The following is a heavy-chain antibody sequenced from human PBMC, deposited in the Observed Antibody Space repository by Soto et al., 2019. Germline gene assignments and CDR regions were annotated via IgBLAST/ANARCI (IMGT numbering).Heavy chain of an antibody. Sequence: QVQLVQSGAEVRKPGSSVKVSCKASGGTFTKYAISWVRQAPGQGLEWLGGIIPVFGATDYAQTFQDRVTITAAEATRTVHMELRTLRSADPAVYFCAASPEWSCALNQVAITTAGFFWGQAALVTVSP. D-gene: IGHD3-3*01. V-gene: IGHV1-69*01. CDR1: GGTFTKYA. CDR3: AASPEWSCALNQVAITTAGFF. CDR2: IIPVFGAT. J-gene: IGHJ4*02.